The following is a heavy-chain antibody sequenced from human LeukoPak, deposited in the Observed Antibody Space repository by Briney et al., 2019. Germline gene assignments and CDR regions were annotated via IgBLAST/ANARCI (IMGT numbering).Heavy chain of an antibody. J-gene: IGHJ4*02. V-gene: IGHV3-23*01. CDR2: VSGSGYMT. D-gene: IGHD3-22*01. Sequence: GGSLRLSCAASGFTFGSYAMSWVRQAPGKGLEWVSGVSGSGYMTYYADSVKGRFTISRDNSKNTLYLQMNSLRAEDTAVYYCVDGPDSSGYYSPIDYWGQGTLVTVSS. CDR1: GFTFGSYA. CDR3: VDGPDSSGYYSPIDY.